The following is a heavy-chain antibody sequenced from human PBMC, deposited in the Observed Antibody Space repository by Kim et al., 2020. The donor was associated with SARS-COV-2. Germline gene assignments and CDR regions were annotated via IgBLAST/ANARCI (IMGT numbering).Heavy chain of an antibody. CDR3: ARSHPYFYY. CDR1: GYTFTHYW. J-gene: IGHJ4*02. V-gene: IGHV5-10-1*01. CDR2: IDPSASYT. Sequence: GESLKISCEGSGYTFTHYWITWVRRMPGKGLEWVGRIDPSASYTYYSPSFQGHVTISADKSINTAYLQWSTLTASDTAIYYCARSHPYFYYWGQGTLVTV.